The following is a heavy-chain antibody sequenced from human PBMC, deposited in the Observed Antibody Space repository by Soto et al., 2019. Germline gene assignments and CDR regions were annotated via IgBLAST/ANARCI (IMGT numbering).Heavy chain of an antibody. V-gene: IGHV1-3*01. J-gene: IGHJ4*02. CDR2: INAGNGNT. Sequence: GASVKVSRKASGYTFTSYAMHWVRQAPGQRLEWMGWINAGNGNTKYSQKFQGRVTITRDTSASTAYMELSSLRSEDTAVYYCARGGLTIFGVVENFDYWGQGTLVTVSS. CDR1: GYTFTSYA. D-gene: IGHD3-3*01. CDR3: ARGGLTIFGVVENFDY.